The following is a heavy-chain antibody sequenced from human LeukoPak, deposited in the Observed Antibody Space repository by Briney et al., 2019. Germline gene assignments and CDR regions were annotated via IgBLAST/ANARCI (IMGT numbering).Heavy chain of an antibody. D-gene: IGHD3-16*02. J-gene: IGHJ4*02. CDR1: GFTFSSYA. CDR2: ISGSGGST. Sequence: QPGGSLRLSCAASGFTFSSYAMTWVRQAPGKGLEWVSYISGSGGSTYYADSVKGRFTVSRDNSKNTLYLQMNSLRAEDTAVYYCAKRTTLGGLIDFDYWGQGTLVTVSS. V-gene: IGHV3-23*01. CDR3: AKRTTLGGLIDFDY.